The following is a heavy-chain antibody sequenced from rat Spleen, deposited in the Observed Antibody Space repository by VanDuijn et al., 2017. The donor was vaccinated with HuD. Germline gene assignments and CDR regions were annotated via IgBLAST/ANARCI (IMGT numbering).Heavy chain of an antibody. CDR1: GFTLSSRW. V-gene: IGHV5-58*01. CDR2: INPDGGST. J-gene: IGHJ4*01. Sequence: EVQLVETGGGLVQPGRSLKLSCVASGFTLSSRWMFWIRQAPGKGLEWVSSINPDGGSTYYSDSVKGRFTISRENAESTVYLQMNSLRSEDTATYYCARGMGYIMDAWGQGASVTVSS. D-gene: IGHD1-12*02. CDR3: ARGMGYIMDA.